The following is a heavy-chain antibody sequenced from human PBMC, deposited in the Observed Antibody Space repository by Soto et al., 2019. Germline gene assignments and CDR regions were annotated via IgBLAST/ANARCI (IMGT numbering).Heavy chain of an antibody. V-gene: IGHV4-31*03. D-gene: IGHD1-1*01. CDR3: ARGNPVPLDY. Sequence: SETLSLTCTVSGGSISSGGYYWSWIRQHPGKGLEWIGYIYYSGSTYYNPSLKSRVTISVDTSKNQFSLKLSSVTAADTAVYYCARGNPVPLDYWGQGTLVTVSS. CDR1: GGSISSGGYY. J-gene: IGHJ4*02. CDR2: IYYSGST.